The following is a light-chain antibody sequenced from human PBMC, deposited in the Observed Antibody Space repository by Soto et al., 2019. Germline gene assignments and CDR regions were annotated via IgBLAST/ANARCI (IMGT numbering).Light chain of an antibody. CDR2: DAS. CDR3: QQYDSYSWT. J-gene: IGKJ1*01. V-gene: IGKV1-13*02. Sequence: LQLTQSPSSLSASVGDRVTITCRASQVLSSYLAWYQQKPGKAPKLLIYDASSLESGVPSRFSGSGSGTEFTLTISSLQTDDFASYYCQQYDSYSWTFGQGTKVDIK. CDR1: QVLSSY.